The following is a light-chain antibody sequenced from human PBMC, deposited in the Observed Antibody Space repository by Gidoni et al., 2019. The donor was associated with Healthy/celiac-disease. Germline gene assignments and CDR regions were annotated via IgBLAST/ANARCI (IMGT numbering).Light chain of an antibody. CDR3: QSADSSGTYVV. CDR1: ALPKQY. J-gene: IGLJ2*01. CDR2: KDS. Sequence: SYQVTHPPSASVPRGQTARITCSGAALPKQYAYWYQQKPGQAPVLVIYKDSERPSGIPERFSGSSSGTTVTLTISGVQAEDEADYYCQSADSSGTYVVFGGGTKLTVL. V-gene: IGLV3-25*03.